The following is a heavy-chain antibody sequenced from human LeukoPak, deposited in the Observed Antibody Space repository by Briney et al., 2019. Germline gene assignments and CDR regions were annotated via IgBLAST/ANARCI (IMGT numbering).Heavy chain of an antibody. D-gene: IGHD2-8*01. V-gene: IGHV5-51*07. CDR3: ARVGFTCTNGVCRDY. CDR2: IYPGDSDT. J-gene: IGHJ4*02. Sequence: GESLKISCKGSGYSFTSYWIGWVHQMPGKGLEWMGIIYPGDSDTRYSPSFQGQVTISADKSISTAYLQWSSLKASDTAMYYCARVGFTCTNGVCRDYWGQGTLVTVSS. CDR1: GYSFTSYW.